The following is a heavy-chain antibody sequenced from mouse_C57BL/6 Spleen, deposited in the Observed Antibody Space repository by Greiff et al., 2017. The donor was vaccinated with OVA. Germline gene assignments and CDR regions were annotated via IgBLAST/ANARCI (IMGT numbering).Heavy chain of an antibody. D-gene: IGHD2-3*01. V-gene: IGHV1-50*01. J-gene: IGHJ1*03. CDR2: IDPSDSYT. CDR3: ARGPLSAPV. Sequence: QVQLKQPGAELVKPGASVKLSCKASGYTFTSYWMQWVKQRPGQGLEWIGEIDPSDSYTNYNQKFKGKATLTVDTSSSTAYMQLSSLTSEDSAVYYCARGPLSAPVWGTGTTVTVSS. CDR1: GYTFTSYW.